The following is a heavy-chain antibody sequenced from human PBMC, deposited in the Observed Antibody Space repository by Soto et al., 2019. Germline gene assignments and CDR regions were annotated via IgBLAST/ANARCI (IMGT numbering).Heavy chain of an antibody. CDR1: GGNISSYY. V-gene: IGHV4-59*01. CDR2: IYYSGST. Sequence: PLEPQSLTCTVSGGNISSYYWSWIRLHPGKGLEWIGYIYYSGSTNYNPSLKSRVTISVDTSKNQFSLKLSSVTAADTAVYYTAQGGYYDFWSGSPIWFDPWGQGTLVTVSS. D-gene: IGHD3-3*01. J-gene: IGHJ5*02. CDR3: AQGGYYDFWSGSPIWFDP.